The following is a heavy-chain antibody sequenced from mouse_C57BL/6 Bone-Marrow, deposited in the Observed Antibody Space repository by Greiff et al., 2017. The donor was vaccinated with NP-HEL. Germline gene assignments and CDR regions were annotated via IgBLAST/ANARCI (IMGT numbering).Heavy chain of an antibody. CDR3: TDYYGTPFAY. D-gene: IGHD1-1*01. CDR1: GFTFSNYW. V-gene: IGHV6-3*01. J-gene: IGHJ3*01. CDR2: IRLKSDNYAT. Sequence: EVQLQQSGGGLVQPGGSMKLSCVASGFTFSNYWMNWVRQSPEKGLEWVAQIRLKSDNYATHYAESVKGRFTISRDDSKSSVYLQMNNLRAEDTGIYYCTDYYGTPFAYWGQGTLVTVSA.